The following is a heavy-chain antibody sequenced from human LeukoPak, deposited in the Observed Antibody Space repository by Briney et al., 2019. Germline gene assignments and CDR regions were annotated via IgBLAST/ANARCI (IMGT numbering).Heavy chain of an antibody. CDR1: VYTLTRYY. CDR3: ARDGTPEYDHIWGRPQLY. Sequence: ASVEVSCKASVYTLTRYYLHWVRQAPGQGFEWMGIINPSGGSTRYAKKFQGRVTMTRDTSTSTVYMELKSLRSEDTAIYYCARDGTPEYDHIWGRPQLYWGQGTLVIVSS. CDR2: INPSGGST. V-gene: IGHV1-46*01. J-gene: IGHJ4*02. D-gene: IGHD3-16*01.